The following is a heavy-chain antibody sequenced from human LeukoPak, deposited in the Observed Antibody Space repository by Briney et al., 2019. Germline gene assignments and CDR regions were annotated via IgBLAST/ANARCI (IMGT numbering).Heavy chain of an antibody. J-gene: IGHJ4*02. Sequence: PGGSLRLSCAASGFTFSSYAMSWVRQAPGKGLEWVSAISGSGGSTYYADSVKGRFTISRDNSKNTLYLQMNSLRAEDTAVYYCARDLSRSGGFDYWGQGTLVTVSS. CDR1: GFTFSSYA. D-gene: IGHD2-8*02. CDR2: ISGSGGST. V-gene: IGHV3-23*01. CDR3: ARDLSRSGGFDY.